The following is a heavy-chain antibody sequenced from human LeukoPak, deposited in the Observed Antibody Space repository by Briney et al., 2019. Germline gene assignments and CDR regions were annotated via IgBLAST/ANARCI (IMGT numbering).Heavy chain of an antibody. D-gene: IGHD4-23*01. Sequence: GGSLRLSCAASGFTFSSYAMNWVRQAPGKGPEWVSSITSSSSYIYYADSVKGRFTISRDNARDSLYLQMNSLRAEDTALYYCARDGDTVLTRGYYYYMDVWGKGTTVTVSS. V-gene: IGHV3-21*01. CDR1: GFTFSSYA. CDR3: ARDGDTVLTRGYYYYMDV. J-gene: IGHJ6*03. CDR2: ITSSSSYI.